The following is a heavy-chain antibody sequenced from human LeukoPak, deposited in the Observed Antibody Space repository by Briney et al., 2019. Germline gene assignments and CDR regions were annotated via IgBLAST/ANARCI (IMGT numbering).Heavy chain of an antibody. Sequence: GGSLRLSCAAPGFTFSSYAMSWVRQAPGKGLEWVSAISGSGGSTYYADSVKGRFTISRDNSKNTLYLQMNSLRAEDTAVYYCAKAPKSNKGNWFDPWGQGTLVTVSS. V-gene: IGHV3-23*01. D-gene: IGHD4-11*01. CDR2: ISGSGGST. CDR3: AKAPKSNKGNWFDP. J-gene: IGHJ5*02. CDR1: GFTFSSYA.